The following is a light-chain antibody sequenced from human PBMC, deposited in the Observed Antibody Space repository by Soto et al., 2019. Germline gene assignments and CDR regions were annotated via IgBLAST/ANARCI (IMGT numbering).Light chain of an antibody. Sequence: QSVLTQPASVSGSPGQSITISCTGTSSDVGGSAYVSWYQQHPGKAPKLMIYEVFKRPSGVPDRFSGSKSGNTASLTVSGLQAEDEADYYCSSYAASDNFVVFGGGTKLTVL. V-gene: IGLV2-8*01. CDR2: EVF. CDR1: SSDVGGSAY. J-gene: IGLJ2*01. CDR3: SSYAASDNFVV.